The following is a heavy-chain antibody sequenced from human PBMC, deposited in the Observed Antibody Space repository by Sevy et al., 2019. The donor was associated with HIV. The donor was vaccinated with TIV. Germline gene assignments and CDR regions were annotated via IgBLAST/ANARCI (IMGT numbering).Heavy chain of an antibody. CDR2: FDPEDGET. V-gene: IGHV1-24*01. D-gene: IGHD2-15*01. Sequence: ATVKVSCKVSGYTLTELSMHWVGQAPGKGLEWMGGFDPEDGETIYAQKFQGRVTMTEDTSTDTAYMELSSLRSEDTAVYYCATVVRIKCSGSCYFDYWGQGTLVYVSS. CDR3: ATVVRIKCSGSCYFDY. CDR1: GYTLTELS. J-gene: IGHJ4*02.